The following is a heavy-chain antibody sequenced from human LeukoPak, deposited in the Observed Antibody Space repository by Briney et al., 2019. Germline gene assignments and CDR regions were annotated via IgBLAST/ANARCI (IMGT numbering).Heavy chain of an antibody. V-gene: IGHV4-34*01. CDR3: ARSLYYTVGFTSAPDY. CDR2: INHSGGT. CDR1: GGSFSGYS. Sequence: SETLSLTCAVYGGSFSGYSWSWIRQPPGKGLEWIGEINHSGGTNYNPSLKSRVTISIDTSKNQFSLKLSSETAADTAVYYCARSLYYTVGFTSAPDYWGQGTLVTVSS. D-gene: IGHD3-3*01. J-gene: IGHJ4*02.